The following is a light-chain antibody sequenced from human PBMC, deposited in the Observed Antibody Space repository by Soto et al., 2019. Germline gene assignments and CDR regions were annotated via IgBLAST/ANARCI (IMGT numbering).Light chain of an antibody. Sequence: QSALTQPPSASGSPGQSVTISCTGTSSDVGAYDYVCWYQQHPGKAPKLMIYEVNKRPSGVPDRFSGSKSGNTASLTVSGLQAGDEADYYCSSFAANENVVVGGGTQLTVL. V-gene: IGLV2-8*01. CDR1: SSDVGAYDY. J-gene: IGLJ3*02. CDR3: SSFAANENVV. CDR2: EVN.